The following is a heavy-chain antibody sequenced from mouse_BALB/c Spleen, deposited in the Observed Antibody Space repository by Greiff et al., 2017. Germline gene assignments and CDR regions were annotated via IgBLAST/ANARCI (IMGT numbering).Heavy chain of an antibody. Sequence: VQLQQPGAELVKPGASVKMSCKASGYTFTSYWMHWVKQRPGQGLEWIGVIDPSDSYTSYNQKFKGKATLTVDTSSSTAYMQLSSLTSEDSAVYYCTTYGNLAWFAYWGQGTLVTVSA. CDR1: GYTFTSYW. CDR2: IDPSDSYT. V-gene: IGHV1S127*01. CDR3: TTYGNLAWFAY. J-gene: IGHJ3*01. D-gene: IGHD2-1*01.